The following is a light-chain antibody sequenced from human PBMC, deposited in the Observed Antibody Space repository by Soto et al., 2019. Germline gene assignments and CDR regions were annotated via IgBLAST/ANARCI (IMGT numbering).Light chain of an antibody. J-gene: IGKJ2*01. Sequence: EIVRTQSPATLSVSPGVRATLSSRASQSVSSNLAWYQQKPGQAPRLLIYGASNRATGIPARFSGSGSGTEFTLTISSLQSGDFAVYYCQQYNKWPAYIVGQGTKLEIK. CDR3: QQYNKWPAYI. CDR2: GAS. V-gene: IGKV3-15*01. CDR1: QSVSSN.